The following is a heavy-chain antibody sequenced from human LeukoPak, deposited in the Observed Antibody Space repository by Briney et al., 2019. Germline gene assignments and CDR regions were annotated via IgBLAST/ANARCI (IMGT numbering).Heavy chain of an antibody. CDR3: AKDVGYDILTGYYSYASDY. V-gene: IGHV3-23*01. CDR1: GFTFSNYA. J-gene: IGHJ4*02. CDR2: ISGSGGST. D-gene: IGHD3-9*01. Sequence: AGGSLRLSCAASGFTFSNYAMSWVRQAPGKGLEWVSAISGSGGSTYYADSVKGRFTISRDNSKNTLYLQMNSLRAEDTAVYYCAKDVGYDILTGYYSYASDYWGQGTLVTVSS.